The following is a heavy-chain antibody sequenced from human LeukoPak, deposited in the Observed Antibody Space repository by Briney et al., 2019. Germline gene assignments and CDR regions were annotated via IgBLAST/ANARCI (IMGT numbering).Heavy chain of an antibody. V-gene: IGHV4-61*02. CDR1: GGSISSGSYY. CDR3: ARSGGWHFDY. D-gene: IGHD6-19*01. J-gene: IGHJ4*02. Sequence: SETLSLTCTVSGGSISSGSYYWSWIRQPAGKGLEWIGRIYTSGSTNYNPSLKSRVTISVDTSKNQFSLKLSSVTAADTAVYYCARSGGWHFDYWGQGTLVTVSS. CDR2: IYTSGST.